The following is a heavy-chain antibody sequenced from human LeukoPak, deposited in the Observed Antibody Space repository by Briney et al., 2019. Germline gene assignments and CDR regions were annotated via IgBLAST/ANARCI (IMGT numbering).Heavy chain of an antibody. Sequence: TSETLSLTCTVSGDSIRSYYWSCMRQPPGKGLEWIGYIYYSGSTNYNPSLKSRVTISVDTSKNQISLMLRSVHAEYRAVDWCARVPYSGSYWESGRFDPWGQGTLVTVSS. D-gene: IGHD1-26*01. CDR3: ARVPYSGSYWESGRFDP. CDR1: GDSIRSYY. CDR2: IYYSGST. V-gene: IGHV4-59*01. J-gene: IGHJ5*02.